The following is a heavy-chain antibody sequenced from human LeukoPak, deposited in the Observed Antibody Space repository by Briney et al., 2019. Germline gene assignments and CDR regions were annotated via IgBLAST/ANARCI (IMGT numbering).Heavy chain of an antibody. CDR3: ARGSGSYYNYYY. V-gene: IGHV1-8*03. J-gene: IGHJ4*02. CDR1: GYTFTSYD. CDR2: MNPNSGNT. D-gene: IGHD3-10*01. Sequence: ASVKVSCKAAGYTFTSYDINWVRQATGQGLELMGWMNPNSGNTGYAQKFQGRVTITRNTSISTAYMELSSLRSEDTAVYYCARGSGSYYNYYYWGQGTLVTVSS.